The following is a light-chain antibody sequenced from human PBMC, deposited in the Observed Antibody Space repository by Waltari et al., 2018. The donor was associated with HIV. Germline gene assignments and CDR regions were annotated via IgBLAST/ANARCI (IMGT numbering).Light chain of an antibody. Sequence: QSVLTQPPSVSAAPGQRVTISCSGNSSIIEKNYVSWYQQIPGTAPNLLIYYNNKRPSGTPARFSGSKSGTSATLAITGLQPADEADYYCGTWDSSLVFGGGTKLTVL. CDR1: SSIIEKNY. CDR2: YNN. V-gene: IGLV1-51*01. J-gene: IGLJ2*01. CDR3: GTWDSSLV.